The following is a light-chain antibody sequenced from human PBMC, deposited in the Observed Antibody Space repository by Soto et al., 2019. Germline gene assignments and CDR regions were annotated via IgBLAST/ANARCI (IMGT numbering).Light chain of an antibody. CDR1: LSFSSY. V-gene: IGKV3-11*01. Sequence: EIVLTQSPGTLSLSAGERATLSCRASLSFSSYLACYQQKPGQPPRLLIYDASKRATGIPARFSGSGSGTDFTLTISSLEAEDFAVYYCHQRSNWLDTFGQGTRLEIK. CDR2: DAS. J-gene: IGKJ5*01. CDR3: HQRSNWLDT.